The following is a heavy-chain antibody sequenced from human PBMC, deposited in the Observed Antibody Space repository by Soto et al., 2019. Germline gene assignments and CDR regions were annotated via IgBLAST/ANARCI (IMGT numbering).Heavy chain of an antibody. CDR2: IIPIFGTA. CDR1: GGTFSSYA. CDR3: ARGDCTNGVCTKAPVYYYYGMDV. Sequence: QVQLVQSGAEVKKPGSSVKVSCKASGGTFSSYAISWVRQAPGQGLEWMGGIIPIFGTANYAQKFQGKVTSAANESPSTVYGQRSSLRSDDTAVYYCARGDCTNGVCTKAPVYYYYGMDVWGQGTSVTVSS. J-gene: IGHJ6*01. D-gene: IGHD2-8*01. V-gene: IGHV1-69*01.